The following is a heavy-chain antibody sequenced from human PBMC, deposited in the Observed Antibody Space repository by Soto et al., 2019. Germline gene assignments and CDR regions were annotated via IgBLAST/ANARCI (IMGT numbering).Heavy chain of an antibody. CDR1: GGTFRTSA. Sequence: QVQLVQSGAEVKKPGSSVKVSCKTSGGTFRTSAISWVRQAPGQGLEWMGGIMPVFPTPDYAQKFQGRVTXTXGXXTGTAYMELSSLRSEDTAVYYCARDKDRQQLGGNYYYIMDVWGQGTTVTVSS. CDR2: IMPVFPTP. D-gene: IGHD3-3*02. J-gene: IGHJ6*01. V-gene: IGHV1-69*05. CDR3: ARDKDRQQLGGNYYYIMDV.